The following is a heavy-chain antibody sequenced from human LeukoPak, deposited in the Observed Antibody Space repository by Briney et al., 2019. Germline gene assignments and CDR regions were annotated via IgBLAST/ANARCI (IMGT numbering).Heavy chain of an antibody. V-gene: IGHV5-51*01. CDR1: GYSFTSYW. CDR2: IYPGDCAI. D-gene: IGHD3-22*01. Sequence: GESLKISCKCSGYSFTSYWIGGVRQMPGKGLEWMGIIYPGDCAIRYSPSFQGQVTFSADKSISTSYLQWSSLNASDTAMYYCGRSSSGYYAYWGQGTLVTVSS. CDR3: GRSSSGYYAY. J-gene: IGHJ4*02.